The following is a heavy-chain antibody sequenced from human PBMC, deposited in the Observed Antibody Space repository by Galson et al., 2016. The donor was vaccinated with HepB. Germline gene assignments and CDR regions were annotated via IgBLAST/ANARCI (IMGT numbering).Heavy chain of an antibody. Sequence: SCKASGYTFNNFAFSWVRQAPGKGLEWMGWISGYNGNTKYAETFQGRVTMTIDTSTTTAYMELRGLRSDDTAVYYCARDRTLYYYGPGSYYFDYWGQGTLVTVSS. CDR3: ARDRTLYYYGPGSYYFDY. D-gene: IGHD3-10*01. CDR2: ISGYNGNT. J-gene: IGHJ4*02. V-gene: IGHV1-18*01. CDR1: GYTFNNFA.